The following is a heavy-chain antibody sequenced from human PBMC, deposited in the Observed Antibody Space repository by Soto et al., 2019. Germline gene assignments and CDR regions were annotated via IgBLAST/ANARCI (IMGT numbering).Heavy chain of an antibody. CDR2: ISYDGSNK. J-gene: IGHJ4*02. Sequence: HPGGSLRLSCAASGFTFSSYGMHWVRQAPGKGLEWVAVISYDGSNKYYADSVKGRFTISRDNSKNTLYLQMNSLRAEDTAVYYCAKDLLIWGQGTLVTVSS. CDR3: AKDLLI. CDR1: GFTFSSYG. V-gene: IGHV3-30*18.